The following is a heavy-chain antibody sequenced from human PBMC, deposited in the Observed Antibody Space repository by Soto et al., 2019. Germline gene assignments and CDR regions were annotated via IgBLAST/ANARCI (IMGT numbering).Heavy chain of an antibody. Sequence: QVQLVESGGGVVQPGRSLRLSCVASGFTFSSYGMHWVRQAPGKGLEWVAIISYDGSNTYYADSVEGRFTISRVNSKKALVQQVSSLRAEDTSVYYCAKDGGLSGSRYISGSYHLDDSGLGTLVTVSS. D-gene: IGHD1-26*01. J-gene: IGHJ4*02. CDR1: GFTFSSYG. CDR3: AKDGGLSGSRYISGSYHLDD. V-gene: IGHV3-30*18. CDR2: ISYDGSNT.